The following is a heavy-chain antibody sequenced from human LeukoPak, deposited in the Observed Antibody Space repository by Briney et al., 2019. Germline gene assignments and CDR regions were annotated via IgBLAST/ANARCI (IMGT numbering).Heavy chain of an antibody. Sequence: PGGSLRLSCAASGFTFSSYWMSWVRQAPGKGLEGVANIKQDGSEKYYVDSVKGRFTISRDNAKNSLYLQMNSLRAEDTAVYYCARVYGSGSYYFGSGYYGMDVWGQGTTVTVSS. CDR2: IKQDGSEK. D-gene: IGHD3-10*01. V-gene: IGHV3-7*01. CDR3: ARVYGSGSYYFGSGYYGMDV. J-gene: IGHJ6*02. CDR1: GFTFSSYW.